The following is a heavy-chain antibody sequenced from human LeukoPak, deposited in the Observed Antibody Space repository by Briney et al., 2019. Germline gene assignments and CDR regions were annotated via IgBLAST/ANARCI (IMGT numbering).Heavy chain of an antibody. J-gene: IGHJ3*02. V-gene: IGHV3-74*01. CDR3: ARVFDI. Sequence: GGSLRLSCAASGFTFSSYWMHWVRHAPEKGLVWVSRINSDGSRTIYTDSVEGRFTISRDNAKNTLYLQMNSLGAEDTAVYYCARVFDIWGQGTMVTVSS. CDR2: INSDGSRT. CDR1: GFTFSSYW.